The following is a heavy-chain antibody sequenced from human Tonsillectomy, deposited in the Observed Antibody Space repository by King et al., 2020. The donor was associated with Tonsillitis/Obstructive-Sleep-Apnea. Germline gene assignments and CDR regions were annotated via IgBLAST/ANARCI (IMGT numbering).Heavy chain of an antibody. V-gene: IGHV1-2*06. J-gene: IGHJ5*02. CDR1: GYTFTGYY. D-gene: IGHD1/OR15-1a*01. CDR3: ARDRSDPQLEQPSNWCDP. Sequence: VQLVESGAEVKKPGASVKVSCKASGYTFTGYYMHWVRQAPGPGLEWMGRINPNRGGTNYAQQFQGRVTMTRDTSIGTACMELSRLRSDETAVYYCARDRSDPQLEQPSNWCDPWGQGTLVTVSS. CDR2: INPNRGGT.